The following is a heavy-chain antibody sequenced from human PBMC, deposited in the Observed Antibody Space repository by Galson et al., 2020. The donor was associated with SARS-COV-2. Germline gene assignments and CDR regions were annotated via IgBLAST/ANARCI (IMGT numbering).Heavy chain of an antibody. J-gene: IGHJ4*02. CDR1: GLTLSKYS. D-gene: IGHD2-8*01. V-gene: IGHV3-30*04. CDR3: GRDLGTPSVYSFDY. CDR2: ISYDGAVA. Sequence: GGSLRPSCVAYGLTLSKYSLHCVRHAPGKVLEWVAVISYDGAVAYYANSVKGRFTISRDTSKSTLSLQMDGLKTDDTAVYDCGRDLGTPSVYSFDYWGQGTAVTVSS.